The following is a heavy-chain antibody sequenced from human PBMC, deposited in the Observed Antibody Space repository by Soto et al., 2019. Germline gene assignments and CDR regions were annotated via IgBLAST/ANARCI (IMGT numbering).Heavy chain of an antibody. D-gene: IGHD2-2*02. CDR3: ARVLIDCSSTSCYSGNIYYYMDV. CDR1: GYTFTSYG. CDR2: ISAYNGNT. J-gene: IGHJ6*03. Sequence: QVQLVQSGAEVKKPGASVKVSCKASGYTFTSYGISWVRQAPGQGLEWMGWISAYNGNTNYAQKLQGRVTMTTDTSKSTAYMELRCLRSDDTAVYYCARVLIDCSSTSCYSGNIYYYMDVWGKGTTVTVSS. V-gene: IGHV1-18*01.